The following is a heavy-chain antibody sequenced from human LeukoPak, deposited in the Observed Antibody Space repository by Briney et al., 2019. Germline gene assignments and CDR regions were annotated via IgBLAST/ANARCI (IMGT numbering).Heavy chain of an antibody. CDR2: IYYSGST. CDR3: ARAGHGYDFWSGYYRPYYFDY. V-gene: IGHV4-59*01. D-gene: IGHD3-3*01. CDR1: GGSISSYY. J-gene: IGHJ4*02. Sequence: SETLSLTCTVSGGSISSYYWSWIWQPPGKGLEWIGYIYYSGSTNYNPSLKSRVTISVDTSKNQFSLKLSSVTAADTAVYYCARAGHGYDFWSGYYRPYYFDYWGQGTLVTVSS.